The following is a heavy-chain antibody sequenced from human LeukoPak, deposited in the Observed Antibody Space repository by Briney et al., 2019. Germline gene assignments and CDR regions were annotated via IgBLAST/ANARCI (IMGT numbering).Heavy chain of an antibody. CDR3: ARGAAEMFWGSYRYNYFDY. V-gene: IGHV4-34*01. D-gene: IGHD3-16*02. CDR1: GGSFSGYY. J-gene: IGHJ4*02. CDR2: INHSGST. Sequence: SETLSLTCAVYGGSFSGYYWSWIRQPPGKGLEWIGEINHSGSTNYNPSLKSRVTISVDTSKNQFSLELSSVTAADTAVYYCARGAAEMFWGSYRYNYFDYWGQGTLVTVSS.